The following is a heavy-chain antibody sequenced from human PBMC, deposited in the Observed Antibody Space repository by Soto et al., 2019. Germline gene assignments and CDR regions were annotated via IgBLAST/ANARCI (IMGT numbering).Heavy chain of an antibody. CDR2: INHTGST. Sequence: QVQLQQWGAGLLKPSETLSLTCAVYGGSFSGYYWSWIRQPPGKGLEWIGEINHTGSTNYNPTIRRGVTIAGDTSTNHLPKKPTSVTAADTAVYYGATTDKTRNYYYNMDVWGKGTTVTVSS. CDR3: ATTDKTRNYYYNMDV. J-gene: IGHJ6*03. D-gene: IGHD1-1*01. CDR1: GGSFSGYY. V-gene: IGHV4-34*01.